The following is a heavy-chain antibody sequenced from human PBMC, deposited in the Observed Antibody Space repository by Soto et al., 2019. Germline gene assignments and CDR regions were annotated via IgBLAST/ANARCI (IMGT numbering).Heavy chain of an antibody. CDR3: AKEHLMTTVTHVGY. J-gene: IGHJ4*02. V-gene: IGHV3-30*18. CDR2: ISNDGSNK. Sequence: QVQLVESGGGVVQPGRSLRLSCAASGFTFSSYGMHWVRQAPGKGLEWVAVISNDGSNKYYADSVKGRFTISRDNSKNTLYLQMNSLSAEDTAVYYCAKEHLMTTVTHVGYWGQGTLVTVSS. CDR1: GFTFSSYG. D-gene: IGHD4-17*01.